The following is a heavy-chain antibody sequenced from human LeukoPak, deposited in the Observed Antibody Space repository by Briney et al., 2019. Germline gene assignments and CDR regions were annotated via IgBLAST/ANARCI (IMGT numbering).Heavy chain of an antibody. CDR3: AKDREPDSGWELDY. V-gene: IGHV3-23*01. CDR2: IYPKGATM. Sequence: GGSLRLSCAAXXXXXXRXTXXWVRXXXXXXXXXXXAIYPKGATMYYADSVRGRFTISRDNSRDTLYLQMNSLRAEDTAVYYCAKDREPDSGWELDYWGQGALVTVSS. J-gene: IGHJ4*02. CDR1: XXXXXRXT. D-gene: IGHD3-10*01.